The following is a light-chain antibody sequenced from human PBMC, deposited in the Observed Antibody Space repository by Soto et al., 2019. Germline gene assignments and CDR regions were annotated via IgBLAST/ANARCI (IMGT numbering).Light chain of an antibody. J-gene: IGKJ1*01. CDR2: DAS. V-gene: IGKV1-5*01. Sequence: DTQVTQSPSFLSASLGDRVTITCRASQSASTFLAWYQQKPGQAPKLLIYDASTLQSGVPSRFRASGSGTEFALTISGLQPDDFAVYYCQQYNRYAVTFGQGTKVDIK. CDR3: QQYNRYAVT. CDR1: QSASTF.